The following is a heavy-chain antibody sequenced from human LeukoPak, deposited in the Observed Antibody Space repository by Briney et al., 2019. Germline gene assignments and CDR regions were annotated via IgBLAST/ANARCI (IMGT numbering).Heavy chain of an antibody. V-gene: IGHV3-48*03. CDR1: GLPFRSYE. J-gene: IGHJ4*02. D-gene: IGHD6-13*01. CDR2: ISSSSTTI. Sequence: GGSLTLSHSASGLPFRSYEVMWVRQPPGGGLEWVSYISSSSTTIYYADSVKGRFTISRDNAKNSLYLQMNSLRAEDTAVYYCARGSSSSWKYYFDYWGQGTLVTVSS. CDR3: ARGSSSSWKYYFDY.